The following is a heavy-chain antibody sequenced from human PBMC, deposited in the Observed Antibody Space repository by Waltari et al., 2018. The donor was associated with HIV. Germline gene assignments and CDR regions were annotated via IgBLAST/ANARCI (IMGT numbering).Heavy chain of an antibody. Sequence: QVQLVQSAAEVKKPGSSVKVPGKASAGPLRRCPLTTARPPPGPGLEWMGRIIPILGIANYAQKCQGRVTSTADKSTSTAYMELSSLRSEDTAVYYCARGPYDSSGYYYSYFDYWGQGTLVTVSS. V-gene: IGHV1-69*02. J-gene: IGHJ4*02. CDR1: AGPLRRCP. D-gene: IGHD3-22*01. CDR2: IIPILGIA. CDR3: ARGPYDSSGYYYSYFDY.